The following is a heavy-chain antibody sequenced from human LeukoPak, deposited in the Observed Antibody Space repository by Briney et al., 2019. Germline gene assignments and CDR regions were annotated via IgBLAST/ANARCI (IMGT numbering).Heavy chain of an antibody. CDR2: IKQDGSEK. CDR3: ARDRGSSGWYEFDY. D-gene: IGHD6-19*01. J-gene: IGHJ4*02. CDR1: GFTFSSYW. V-gene: IGHV3-7*01. Sequence: GGSLRLSCAASGFTFSSYWMSWVRQAPGKGLEWVANIKQDGSEKYYVDSVKGRFTISRGNAKNSLYLQMNSPRAGDTAVYYCARDRGSSGWYEFDYWGQGTLVTVSS.